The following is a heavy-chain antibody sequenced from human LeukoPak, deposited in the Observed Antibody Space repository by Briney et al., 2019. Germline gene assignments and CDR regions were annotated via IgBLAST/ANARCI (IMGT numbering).Heavy chain of an antibody. CDR3: ARDHPPAMVRGVTIDY. D-gene: IGHD3-10*01. J-gene: IGHJ4*02. V-gene: IGHV1-18*01. Sequence: ASVKVSCKATSRISWVRQAPGQGLEWMGWIGTYGGDTYYAQKFQGRITVTTDTPTSTVYMELRNLRSDDTAVYYCARDHPPAMVRGVTIDYWGQGTLVTVSS. CDR2: IGTYGGDT. CDR1: TSR.